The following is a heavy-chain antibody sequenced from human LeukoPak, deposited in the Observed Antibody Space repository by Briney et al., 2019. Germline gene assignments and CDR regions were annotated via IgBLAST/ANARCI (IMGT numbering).Heavy chain of an antibody. J-gene: IGHJ6*02. D-gene: IGHD6-6*01. V-gene: IGHV1-69*13. CDR2: IIPIFGTA. CDR1: GYTFTRYG. CDR3: ARIQIAARPGYYYYGMDV. Sequence: ASVKVSCKASGYTFTRYGISWVRQAPGQGLEWMGGIIPIFGTANYAQKFQGRVTITADESTSTAYMELSSLRSEDTAVYYCARIQIAARPGYYYYGMDVWGQGTTVTVSS.